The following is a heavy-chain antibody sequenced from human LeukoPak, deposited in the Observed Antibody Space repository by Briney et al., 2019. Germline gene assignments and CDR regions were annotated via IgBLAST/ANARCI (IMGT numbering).Heavy chain of an antibody. CDR2: IYPGDSDT. V-gene: IGHV5-51*01. J-gene: IGHJ4*02. CDR3: ARPSTAANDY. Sequence: GESLKISCKGSGYSFTSNWIGWVRQMPGKGLEWMGIIYPGDSDTRYSPSFQGQVTISADKSISTAYLQWSSLKASDTGLYYCARPSTAANDYWGQGTLVTVSS. CDR1: GYSFTSNW. D-gene: IGHD2-2*01.